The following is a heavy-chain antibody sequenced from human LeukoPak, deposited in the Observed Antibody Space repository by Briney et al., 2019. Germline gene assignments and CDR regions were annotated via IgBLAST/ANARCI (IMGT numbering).Heavy chain of an antibody. J-gene: IGHJ4*02. CDR1: GGSISSGSYY. CDR2: IYTSGST. D-gene: IGHD3-22*01. Sequence: SQTLSLXCTVSGGSISSGSYYWSWIRQPAGKGLEWIGRIYTSGSTNYNPSLKSRVTISVDTSKNQFSLKLSSVTAADTAVYYCARGRGYYPLGYWGQGTLVTVSS. CDR3: ARGRGYYPLGY. V-gene: IGHV4-61*02.